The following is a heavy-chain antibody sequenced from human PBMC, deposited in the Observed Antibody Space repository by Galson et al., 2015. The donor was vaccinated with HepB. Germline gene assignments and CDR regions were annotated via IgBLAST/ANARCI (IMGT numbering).Heavy chain of an antibody. D-gene: IGHD3-22*01. CDR3: ASGYYYDSSGYYYPPPYGMDV. Sequence: SVKVSCKASGGTFSSYAISWVRQAPGQGLEWMGGIIPIFGTANYAQKFQGRVTITADESTSTAYMELSSLRSEDTAVYYCASGYYYDSSGYYYPPPYGMDVWGQGTTVTVSS. V-gene: IGHV1-69*13. J-gene: IGHJ6*02. CDR2: IIPIFGTA. CDR1: GGTFSSYA.